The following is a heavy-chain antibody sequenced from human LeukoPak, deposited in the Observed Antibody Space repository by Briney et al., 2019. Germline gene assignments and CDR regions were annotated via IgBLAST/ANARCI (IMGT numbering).Heavy chain of an antibody. Sequence: SETLSPTCAVYVGTFSGYYWSWIRQPPGKGLEWIGEINHSGSTNYNPSLKSRVTISVDTSKNQFSLKLSSVTAADTAVYYCARGPLRREDYWGQGTLVTVSS. CDR3: ARGPLRREDY. D-gene: IGHD5-12*01. V-gene: IGHV4-34*01. CDR1: VGTFSGYY. CDR2: INHSGST. J-gene: IGHJ4*02.